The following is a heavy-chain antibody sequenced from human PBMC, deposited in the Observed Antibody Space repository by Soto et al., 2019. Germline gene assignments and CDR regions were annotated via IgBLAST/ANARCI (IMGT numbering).Heavy chain of an antibody. D-gene: IGHD6-25*01. CDR3: ARDTSGLGDY. J-gene: IGHJ4*02. CDR2: INTGTGNT. V-gene: IGHV1-3*04. CDR1: GYIFTSYP. Sequence: VKVSSKASGYIFTSYPIHWVRQAPGQRLEWMGWINTGTGNTKYSQNFQGRVTTTRDTSATTAYMELSSLRSEGTAVYYCARDTSGLGDYWSQGTLVTVS.